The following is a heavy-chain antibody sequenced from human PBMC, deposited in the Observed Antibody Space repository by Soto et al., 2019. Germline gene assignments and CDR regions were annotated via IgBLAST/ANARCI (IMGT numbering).Heavy chain of an antibody. CDR3: AVEYYYDNSGCFNY. D-gene: IGHD3-22*01. CDR2: IKQDGSQK. CDR1: GFTFRRYG. Sequence: GGSLRLSCTASGFTFRRYGMSWVRQGPGKGLEWVANIKQDGSQKNYVDSVKGRLSISRDNAKNSLYLQMNSLRAEDTAVYYCAVEYYYDNSGCFNYWGQGTLVTVSS. J-gene: IGHJ4*02. V-gene: IGHV3-7*05.